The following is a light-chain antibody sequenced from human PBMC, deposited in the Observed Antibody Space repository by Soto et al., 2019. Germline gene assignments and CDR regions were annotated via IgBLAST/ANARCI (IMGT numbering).Light chain of an antibody. CDR3: QQYGTWPPNLLT. CDR1: QSISSS. J-gene: IGKJ4*01. V-gene: IGKV3-15*01. Sequence: EIVMTQSPVTLSVSPGEGATLSCRASQSISSSLAWYQQKPGQPPKLLIFGASTRANGIPARFSGSGSGTEYTLTITRLQSEASAIYYGQQYGTWPPNLLTFGGGTKVEI. CDR2: GAS.